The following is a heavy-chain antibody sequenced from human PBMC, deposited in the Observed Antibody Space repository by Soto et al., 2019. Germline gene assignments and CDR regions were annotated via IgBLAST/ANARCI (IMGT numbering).Heavy chain of an antibody. Sequence: GGSLRLSCAASGFTFSSYGMHWVRQAPGKGLEWVAVISYDGSNKYYADSVKGRFTISRDNSKNTMYLQMNSLRAEDTAMYYCSKGSEYSSSWYDYYYYYMDVWGKGTTVTVSS. J-gene: IGHJ6*03. CDR2: ISYDGSNK. V-gene: IGHV3-30*18. D-gene: IGHD6-13*01. CDR3: SKGSEYSSSWYDYYYYYMDV. CDR1: GFTFSSYG.